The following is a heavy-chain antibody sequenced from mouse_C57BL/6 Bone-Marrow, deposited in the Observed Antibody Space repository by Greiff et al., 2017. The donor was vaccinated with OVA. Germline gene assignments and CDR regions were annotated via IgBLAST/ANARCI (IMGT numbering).Heavy chain of an antibody. CDR3: ARTSYYSNYDAY. CDR2: IYPRSGNT. CDR1: GYTFTSYG. D-gene: IGHD2-5*01. J-gene: IGHJ3*01. Sequence: QVQLQQSGAELARPGASVKLSCKASGYTFTSYGISWVKQRTGQGLEWIGEIYPRSGNTYYNEKFKGKATLTADKSSSTAYMELRSLTSEDSAVYFCARTSYYSNYDAYWGQGTLVTVSA. V-gene: IGHV1-81*01.